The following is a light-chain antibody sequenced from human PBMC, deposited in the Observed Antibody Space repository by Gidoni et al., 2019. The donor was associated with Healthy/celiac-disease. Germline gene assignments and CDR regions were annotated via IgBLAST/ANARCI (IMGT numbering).Light chain of an antibody. Sequence: DIVFTQSPATLSLSPGERATLSCRASQSVSSYLAWYQQKPGQAPRLLIYDASNRATGIPARFSGSGSGTDFTLTISSLEPEECAVYYCQQRSNWHPDFTFGPGNKVDIK. CDR1: QSVSSY. V-gene: IGKV3-11*01. CDR3: QQRSNWHPDFT. J-gene: IGKJ3*01. CDR2: DAS.